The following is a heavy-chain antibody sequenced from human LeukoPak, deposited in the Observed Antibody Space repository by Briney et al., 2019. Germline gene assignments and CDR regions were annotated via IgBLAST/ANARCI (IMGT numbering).Heavy chain of an antibody. Sequence: SVKVSCNTSGAAFNISAISWVRQAPGQGLEGLGGIMPLFETAGTAQKFQVRVTITKDEATRTVYLELTSMTSDDTAVYYCARDVHGDYGSGWFDPWGQGTLVSVSS. CDR2: IMPLFETA. CDR1: GAAFNISA. V-gene: IGHV1-69*05. CDR3: ARDVHGDYGSGWFDP. J-gene: IGHJ5*02. D-gene: IGHD4-17*01.